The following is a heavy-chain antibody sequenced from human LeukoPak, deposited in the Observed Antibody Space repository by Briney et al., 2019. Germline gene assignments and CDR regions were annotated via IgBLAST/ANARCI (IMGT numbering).Heavy chain of an antibody. J-gene: IGHJ4*02. V-gene: IGHV1-18*01. D-gene: IGHD2-15*01. CDR2: ISTYNGNT. Sequence: GASVKVSCKASGYTFTTYAISWVRQAPGQGLEWMGWISTYNGNTNYAQRLQGRVTMTTDTSTTTAYMELRSLRSDDTAVHYCARVARSGGTCYLDYWGQGTLVTVSS. CDR3: ARVARSGGTCYLDY. CDR1: GYTFTTYA.